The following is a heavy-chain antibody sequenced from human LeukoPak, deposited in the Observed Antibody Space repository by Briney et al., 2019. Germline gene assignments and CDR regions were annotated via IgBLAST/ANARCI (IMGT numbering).Heavy chain of an antibody. J-gene: IGHJ4*02. CDR3: ARIIAARPHKTFDY. V-gene: IGHV4-39*01. CDR1: GGSISSSSDY. Sequence: PSETLSLTCTVSGGSISSSSDYWGWIRQPPGKGLDWIGSFLYSGNTYYNPSLRSRVTISVDTSKNQFSLKLSSVTAADTAVYYCARIIAARPHKTFDYWGQGTLVTVSS. CDR2: FLYSGNT. D-gene: IGHD6-6*01.